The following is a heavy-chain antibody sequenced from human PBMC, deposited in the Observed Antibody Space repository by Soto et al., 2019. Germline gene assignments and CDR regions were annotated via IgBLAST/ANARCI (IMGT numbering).Heavy chain of an antibody. D-gene: IGHD2-8*01. CDR2: IHHNGDT. Sequence: SETLYLTCAVFGESRNTNNWWSFVRQTPGKGLEWIGEIHHNGDTTYTPSLKSRVTMSLDKSKYHFSLSPTSVTAADTAVYYCARTRQSCTTSRCPDVYFDFWGRGTLVPVSS. V-gene: IGHV4-4*02. CDR1: GESRNTNNW. CDR3: ARTRQSCTTSRCPDVYFDF. J-gene: IGHJ4*02.